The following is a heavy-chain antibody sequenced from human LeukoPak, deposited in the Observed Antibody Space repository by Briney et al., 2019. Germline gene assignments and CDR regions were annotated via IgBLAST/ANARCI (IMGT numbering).Heavy chain of an antibody. CDR1: GGSISSGSYY. CDR2: IYTSGST. V-gene: IGHV4-61*02. D-gene: IGHD2-2*01. CDR3: SGVPAAPTYYYYYMDV. J-gene: IGHJ6*03. Sequence: SQTLSLTCTVSGGSISSGSYYWSWIRHPAGKGLEWIGRIYTSGSTNYNPSLKSRVTISVDTSKNQFSLKLSSVTAADTAVYYCSGVPAAPTYYYYYMDVWGKGTTVTVSS.